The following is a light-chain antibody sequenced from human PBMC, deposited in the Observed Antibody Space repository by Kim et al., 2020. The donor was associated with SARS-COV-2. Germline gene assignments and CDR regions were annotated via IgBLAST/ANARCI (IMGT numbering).Light chain of an antibody. V-gene: IGLV1-40*01. J-gene: IGLJ3*02. CDR1: SSTSGAGYD. CDR2: GNN. CDR3: QSYDIRLGGSEWV. Sequence: IIASLWSSSTSGAGYDKQWYQQLPTTAPKLLIYGNNHRPSGVPDRFSGSKSVNSASLAITGLQAEEEGDYYCQSYDIRLGGSEWVFGGGTQLTVL.